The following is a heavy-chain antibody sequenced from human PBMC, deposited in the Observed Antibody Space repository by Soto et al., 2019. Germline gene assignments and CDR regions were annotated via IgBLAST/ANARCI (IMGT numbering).Heavy chain of an antibody. CDR3: ARVPRAEGQYSYGPPFDY. Sequence: QVQLVQSGAEVKKPGSSVKVSCKASGGTFSSYAISWVRQAPGQGLEWMGGIIPIFGTANYAQKFQGRVTITADESTSTAYMELSSLRSEDTAVYYCARVPRAEGQYSYGPPFDYWGQGTLVTVSS. V-gene: IGHV1-69*01. CDR1: GGTFSSYA. D-gene: IGHD5-18*01. J-gene: IGHJ4*02. CDR2: IIPIFGTA.